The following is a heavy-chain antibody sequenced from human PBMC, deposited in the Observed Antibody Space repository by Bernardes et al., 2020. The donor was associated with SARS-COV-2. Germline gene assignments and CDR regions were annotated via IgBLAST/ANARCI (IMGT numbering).Heavy chain of an antibody. Sequence: SETLSVTCTVSGGSISSHYWSWIRQPPGKGLEWIGSIYYSGSTTYNPSLKSRVTLSVDTSKSQFSMKLGSVTAADTAVYFCARSWGPRGVDGELPLDYWGHGTLVTVSS. V-gene: IGHV4-59*11. CDR1: GGSISSHY. D-gene: IGHD2-15*01. CDR3: ARSWGPRGVDGELPLDY. J-gene: IGHJ4*03. CDR2: IYYSGST.